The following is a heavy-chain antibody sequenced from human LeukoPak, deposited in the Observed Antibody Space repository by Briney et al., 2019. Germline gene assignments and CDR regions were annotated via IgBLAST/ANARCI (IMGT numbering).Heavy chain of an antibody. V-gene: IGHV4-4*07. D-gene: IGHD2-2*01. CDR2: IYTSGST. CDR3: ARDWRPYCSSTSCYYYYYMDV. Sequence: PSETLSLTCPVTLGSISSYYRRWLRQPGWKELAWIGRIYTSGSTNYNPSLKGRVTMSVDTSKNQFSLKLSSVTAADTAVYYCARDWRPYCSSTSCYYYYYMDVWGKGTTVTVSS. CDR1: LGSISSYY. J-gene: IGHJ6*03.